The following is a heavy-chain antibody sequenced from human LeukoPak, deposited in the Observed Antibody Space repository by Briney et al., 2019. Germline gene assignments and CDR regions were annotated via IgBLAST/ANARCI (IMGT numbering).Heavy chain of an antibody. Sequence: ASVKVSCKASGHTFTSYYMHWVRQAPGQGLEWMGIINPSGGSTSYAQKFQGRVTMTRDTSTSTVYMELSSLRSEDTAVYYCAREIRRGPTGYCSGGSCYYFDYWGQGTLVTVSS. V-gene: IGHV1-46*01. CDR2: INPSGGST. D-gene: IGHD2-15*01. J-gene: IGHJ4*02. CDR1: GHTFTSYY. CDR3: AREIRRGPTGYCSGGSCYYFDY.